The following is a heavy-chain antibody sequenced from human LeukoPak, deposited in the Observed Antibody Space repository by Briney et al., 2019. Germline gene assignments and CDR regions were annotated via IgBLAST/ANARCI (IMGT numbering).Heavy chain of an antibody. CDR1: DGSISSYY. V-gene: IGHV4-59*01. CDR3: ARASLVVVAATRTAEVPFDY. D-gene: IGHD2-15*01. J-gene: IGHJ4*02. CDR2: IYYSGST. Sequence: PSETLSLTCTVSDGSISSYYWSWIRQPPGKGLEWIGYIYYSGSTNYNPSLKSRVTISVDTSKNQFSLKLSSVTAADTAVYYCARASLVVVAATRTAEVPFDYWGQGTLVTVS.